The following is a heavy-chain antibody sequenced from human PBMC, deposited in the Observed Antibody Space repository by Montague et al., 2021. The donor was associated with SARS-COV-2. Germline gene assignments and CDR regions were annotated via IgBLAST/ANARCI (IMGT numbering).Heavy chain of an antibody. V-gene: IGHV4-31*03. CDR1: GGSISSGGYY. D-gene: IGHD3-22*01. CDR3: ARARITMIVVVNAFDI. Sequence: TLSLTCTVSGGSISSGGYYWSWIRQHPGKGLEWIGYIYHSGSTYYDPSLKSRVTISVDTSKNQFSLKLSPVTAADTAVYYCARARITMIVVVNAFDIWGQGTMVTVSS. CDR2: IYHSGST. J-gene: IGHJ3*02.